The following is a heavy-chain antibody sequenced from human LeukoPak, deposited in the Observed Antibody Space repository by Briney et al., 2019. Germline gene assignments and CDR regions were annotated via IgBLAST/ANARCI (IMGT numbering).Heavy chain of an antibody. CDR3: VRFGVNYDMDV. J-gene: IGHJ6*02. D-gene: IGHD3-16*01. CDR1: GGSISGYY. V-gene: IGHV4-59*01. Sequence: KPSETLSLTCSVSGGSISGYYWTWVRQPPGKGLEWIGQIHYSGRADYNPSLKSRITMSVDTSRNQNSLKLSSVTAADTAIYYCVRFGVNYDMDVWGQGTTVNVFS. CDR2: IHYSGRA.